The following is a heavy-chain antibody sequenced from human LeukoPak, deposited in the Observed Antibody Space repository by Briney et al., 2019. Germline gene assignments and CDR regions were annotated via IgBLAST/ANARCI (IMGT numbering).Heavy chain of an antibody. V-gene: IGHV3-53*01. Sequence: GGSLRLSCAASGFTVSSNYMSWVRQAPGKGMEWGSVIYSGGSTYYADSVKGRFTISRENSKNTLYLQMNSLRAEDTAVYYCARVQSRWFGELLGYYFDYWGQGTLVTVSS. D-gene: IGHD3-10*01. CDR1: GFTVSSNY. J-gene: IGHJ4*02. CDR2: IYSGGST. CDR3: ARVQSRWFGELLGYYFDY.